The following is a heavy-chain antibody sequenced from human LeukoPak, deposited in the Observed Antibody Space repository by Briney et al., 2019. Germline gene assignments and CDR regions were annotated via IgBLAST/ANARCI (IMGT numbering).Heavy chain of an antibody. CDR2: INSDGSST. J-gene: IGHJ4*02. CDR1: GFTFSSYL. V-gene: IGHV3-74*01. CDR3: ARVAIPGVFCFDY. D-gene: IGHD5-18*01. Sequence: PGGSLRLSCAASGFTFSSYLMHWVRQAPGKGLVWVSRINSDGSSTSYADSVKGRFTISRDNAKNTLYLQMNSLRAEDTAVYYCARVAIPGVFCFDYWGQGTLVTVSS.